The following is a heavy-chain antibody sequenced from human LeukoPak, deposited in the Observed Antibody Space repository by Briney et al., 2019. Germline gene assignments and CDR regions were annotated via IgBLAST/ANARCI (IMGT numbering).Heavy chain of an antibody. D-gene: IGHD1-1*01. Sequence: PGGSLRLSCAASGFTFTNYAMSWVRQAPGKGLDWVSAISGSGDSTYYADSVKGRFTISRDNSKNTLYLQMNSLRAEDTAVYYCAKQLFLRYYYGMDVWGQGTTVTVSS. J-gene: IGHJ6*02. CDR2: ISGSGDST. CDR3: AKQLFLRYYYGMDV. CDR1: GFTFTNYA. V-gene: IGHV3-23*01.